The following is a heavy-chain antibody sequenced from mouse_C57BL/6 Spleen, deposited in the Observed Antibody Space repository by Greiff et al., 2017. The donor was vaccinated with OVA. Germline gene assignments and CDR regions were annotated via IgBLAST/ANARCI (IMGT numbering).Heavy chain of an antibody. V-gene: IGHV8-12*01. D-gene: IGHD1-1*02. CDR2: IYWDDDK. CDR1: GFSLSTSGMG. Sequence: QVTLKVSGPGILQSSQTLSLTCSFSGFSLSTSGMGVSWIRQPSGKGLEWLAHIYWDDDKRYNPSLKSRLTSSKDTSRNQVFLKITSVDTADTATYYCARREGGPFAYWGQGTLVTVSA. CDR3: ARREGGPFAY. J-gene: IGHJ3*01.